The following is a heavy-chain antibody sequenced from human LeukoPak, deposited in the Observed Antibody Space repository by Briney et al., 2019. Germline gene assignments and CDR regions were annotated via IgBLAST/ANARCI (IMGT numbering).Heavy chain of an antibody. CDR3: ARDGYGGNVDY. J-gene: IGHJ4*02. D-gene: IGHD4-23*01. Sequence: GGSLRLSCAASGFTVSSNYMSWVRQAPGKGLEWVSVIYSGGSTYYTDSVKGRFTISRDNSKSTVYLQMNSLRAEDTAVYYCARDGYGGNVDYWGQGTLVTVSS. V-gene: IGHV3-66*01. CDR2: IYSGGST. CDR1: GFTVSSNY.